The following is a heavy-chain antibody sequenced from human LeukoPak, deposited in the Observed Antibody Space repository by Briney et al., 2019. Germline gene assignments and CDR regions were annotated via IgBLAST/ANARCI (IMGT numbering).Heavy chain of an antibody. V-gene: IGHV3-23*01. CDR2: ISGSGGST. J-gene: IGHJ4*02. CDR3: AKDQMYYDFWSGLDY. D-gene: IGHD3-3*01. CDR1: GFTFSSYA. Sequence: GGSLRLSCAASGFTFSSYAMSWVRQAPAKGPEWVSAISGSGGSTYYADSVKGRFSISRDNSKNTLYLQMNSLRAEDTAVYYCAKDQMYYDFWSGLDYWGQGTLVTVSS.